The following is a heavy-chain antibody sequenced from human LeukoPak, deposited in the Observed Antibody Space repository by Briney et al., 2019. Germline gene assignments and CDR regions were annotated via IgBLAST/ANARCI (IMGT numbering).Heavy chain of an antibody. Sequence: ASVKVSCKASGYTFTGYYMHWVRQAPGQGLEWMGWINPNSGGTNYAQKFQGRVTMTRDTSTSTAYMELSRLRSDDTAVYYCARGYYDFWSGTGWFDPWGQGTLVTVSS. D-gene: IGHD3-3*01. CDR2: INPNSGGT. CDR3: ARGYYDFWSGTGWFDP. V-gene: IGHV1-2*02. J-gene: IGHJ5*02. CDR1: GYTFTGYY.